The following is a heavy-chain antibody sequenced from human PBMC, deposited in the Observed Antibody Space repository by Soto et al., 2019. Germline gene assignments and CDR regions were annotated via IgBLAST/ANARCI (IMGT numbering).Heavy chain of an antibody. CDR1: GFTFSSYA. CDR2: ISYDGSNK. Sequence: GESLKISCAASGFTFSSYAMHWVRQAPGKGLEWVAVISYDGSNKYYADSVKGRFTISRDNSKNTLYLQMNSLRAEDTAVYYCARDPSVVAATAYYFDYWGQGTLVTVSS. CDR3: ARDPSVVAATAYYFDY. J-gene: IGHJ4*02. D-gene: IGHD2-15*01. V-gene: IGHV3-30-3*01.